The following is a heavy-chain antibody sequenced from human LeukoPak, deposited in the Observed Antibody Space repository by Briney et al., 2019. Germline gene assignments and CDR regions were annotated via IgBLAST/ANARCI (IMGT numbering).Heavy chain of an antibody. J-gene: IGHJ4*02. CDR3: ATDQRYAFDY. Sequence: GGSLRLSCATSGFSFTDYPMSWVRHAPGKGLEWISNIRTTAEDAKYAYYADSVKGRVTISRDDGKNTLYLHMNSLRDDDTAVYYCATDQRYAFDYWGQGILVTVSS. D-gene: IGHD3-9*01. CDR2: IRTTAEDAKYA. V-gene: IGHV3-48*02. CDR1: GFSFTDYP.